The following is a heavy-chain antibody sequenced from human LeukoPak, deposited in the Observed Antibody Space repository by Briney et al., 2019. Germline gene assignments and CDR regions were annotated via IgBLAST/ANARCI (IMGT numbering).Heavy chain of an antibody. D-gene: IGHD6-19*01. Sequence: EASVKVSCKASGYTFTSYGISWVRQAPGQGLEWMGWISAYNGNTNYAQKLQGRVSMTTDTSTTTAYMELRSLRSDDTGFYYCARDPSNTSGWKTWFDTWGQGTLVTVSS. J-gene: IGHJ5*02. CDR2: ISAYNGNT. V-gene: IGHV1-18*01. CDR3: ARDPSNTSGWKTWFDT. CDR1: GYTFTSYG.